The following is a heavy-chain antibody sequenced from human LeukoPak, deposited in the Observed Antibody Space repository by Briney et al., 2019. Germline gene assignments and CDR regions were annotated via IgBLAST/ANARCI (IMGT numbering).Heavy chain of an antibody. CDR3: AKGSDGYRLYYFDY. D-gene: IGHD3-16*02. CDR1: GFTFNNYA. Sequence: GGSLRLSCTTSGFTFNNYAMSWVRQAPGKGLDWFSAIGGGGITTYYADSVKGRFTISRDNSKGTLYLQMNSLRVEDTAVYYCAKGSDGYRLYYFDYWGQGTLVAVSS. CDR2: IGGGGITT. V-gene: IGHV3-23*01. J-gene: IGHJ4*02.